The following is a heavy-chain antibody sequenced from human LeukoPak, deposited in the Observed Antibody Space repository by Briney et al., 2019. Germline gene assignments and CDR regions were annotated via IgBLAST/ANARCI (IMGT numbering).Heavy chain of an antibody. Sequence: GGSLRLSCAASGFTFSSYAMSWVRQAPGKGLEWVSAISGSGGSTYYADSVKGRFTISRDNSKNTLYLQMNSLRAEDTAVYYCAKALYCSSTSCRQNFDYWGRGTLVTVSS. J-gene: IGHJ4*02. D-gene: IGHD2-2*01. CDR2: ISGSGGST. CDR3: AKALYCSSTSCRQNFDY. CDR1: GFTFSSYA. V-gene: IGHV3-23*01.